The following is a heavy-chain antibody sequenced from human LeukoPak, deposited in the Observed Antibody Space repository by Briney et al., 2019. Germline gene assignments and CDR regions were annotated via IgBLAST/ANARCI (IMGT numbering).Heavy chain of an antibody. CDR2: INHSGST. CDR3: ARGGRAYYFDY. Sequence: SETLSLTRAVYGGSFSGYYWSWIRQPPGKGLEWIGEINHSGSTNYNPSLKSRVTISVDTSKNQFSLKLSSVTAADTAVYYCARGGRAYYFDYWGQGTLVTVSS. D-gene: IGHD1-26*01. J-gene: IGHJ4*02. CDR1: GGSFSGYY. V-gene: IGHV4-34*01.